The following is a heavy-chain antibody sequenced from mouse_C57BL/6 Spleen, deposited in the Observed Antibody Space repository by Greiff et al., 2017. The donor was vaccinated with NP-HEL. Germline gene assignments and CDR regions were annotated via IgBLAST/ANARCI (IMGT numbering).Heavy chain of an antibody. V-gene: IGHV5-17*01. CDR3: ASGYYLYYYAMDY. CDR2: ISSGSSTI. J-gene: IGHJ4*01. D-gene: IGHD2-3*01. CDR1: GFTFSDYG. Sequence: EVMLVESGGGLVKPGGSLKLSCAASGFTFSDYGMHWVRQAPEKGLEWVAYISSGSSTIYYADTVKGRFTISRDNAKNNLFLQMTSLRSEDTAMYYCASGYYLYYYAMDYWGQGTSVTVSS.